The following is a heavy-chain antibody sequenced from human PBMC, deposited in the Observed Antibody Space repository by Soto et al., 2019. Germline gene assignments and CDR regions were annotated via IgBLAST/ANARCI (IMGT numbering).Heavy chain of an antibody. V-gene: IGHV3-23*01. CDR1: GFTFSSYA. CDR3: AKATIYYYDSSGYAFDY. CDR2: ISGSGGST. Sequence: GGSLRLSCAASGFTFSSYAMSWVRQAPGKGLEWVSAISGSGGSTYYADSVKGRFTISRDNSKNTLYLEMNSLRAEDTAVYYCAKATIYYYDSSGYAFDYWGQGTPVTVSS. J-gene: IGHJ4*02. D-gene: IGHD3-22*01.